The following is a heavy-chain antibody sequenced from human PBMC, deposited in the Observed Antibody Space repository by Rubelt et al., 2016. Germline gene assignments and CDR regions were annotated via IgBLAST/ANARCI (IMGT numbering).Heavy chain of an antibody. CDR3: ARIRAAAAISDFDF. Sequence: QVQLQESGPGLVKPSETLSLTCTVSGGSIISNYWSWIRRPPGKGLEWIGYIYYTGTTSYSPSLKSRLTISVDTSKNQFSLKLSSVTAADTAVYYCARIRAAAAISDFDFWGQGTLVTVSS. J-gene: IGHJ4*02. D-gene: IGHD6-13*01. CDR1: GGSIISNY. CDR2: IYYTGTT. V-gene: IGHV4-59*01.